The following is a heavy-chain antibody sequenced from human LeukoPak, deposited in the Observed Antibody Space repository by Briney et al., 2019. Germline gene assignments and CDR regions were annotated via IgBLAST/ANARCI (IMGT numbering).Heavy chain of an antibody. CDR2: ISYDGSNK. Sequence: GGSLRLSCAASGFTFSSYAMHWVRQAPGKGLEWVAVISYDGSNKYYADSVKGRFTISRDNSKNTLYLQMNSLRADDTAVYYCARDQDEAYWSGFDSWGQGTLVTVSS. CDR3: ARDQDEAYWSGFDS. J-gene: IGHJ4*02. D-gene: IGHD3-3*01. CDR1: GFTFSSYA. V-gene: IGHV3-30*04.